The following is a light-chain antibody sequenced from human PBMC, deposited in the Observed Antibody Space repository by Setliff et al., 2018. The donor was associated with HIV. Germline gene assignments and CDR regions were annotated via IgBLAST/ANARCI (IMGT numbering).Light chain of an antibody. V-gene: IGLV2-23*02. CDR1: ATDVGNYES. CDR3: CSYVSGDTWM. Sequence: QSALTQPASVSGSPGQSITISCTGSATDVGNYESVSWYQHHPGEVPKLIIYDVNKRPSGISNRFSGSKTGNSASLTISGLHTEDEADYYCCSYVSGDTWMFGGGTQLTV. J-gene: IGLJ3*02. CDR2: DVN.